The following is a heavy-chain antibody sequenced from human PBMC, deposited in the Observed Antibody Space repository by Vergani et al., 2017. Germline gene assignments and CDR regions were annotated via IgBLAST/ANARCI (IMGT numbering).Heavy chain of an antibody. CDR1: GFSLSTSPMR. Sequence: QVTLKESGPALVKPTQTLTLTCTFSGFSLSTSPMRVSWIRQPPGKALEWLARIDWDDDKFYSTSLKTRLTISKDTSKNQVFLTMTNMDPVDTATYYCAHRQSGYYYGSGSYYNAPVSWGQGTLVTVSS. D-gene: IGHD3-10*01. CDR2: IDWDDDK. J-gene: IGHJ5*02. CDR3: AHRQSGYYYGSGSYYNAPVS. V-gene: IGHV2-70*04.